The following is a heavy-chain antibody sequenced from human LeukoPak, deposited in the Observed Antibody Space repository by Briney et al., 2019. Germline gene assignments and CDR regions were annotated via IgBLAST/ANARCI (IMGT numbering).Heavy chain of an antibody. CDR2: ISNTGIT. D-gene: IGHD4-23*01. CDR1: GGSISSYS. V-gene: IGHV4-59*01. CDR3: AKASVTTAVLFDS. Sequence: PSETLSLTCTVSGGSISSYSWNWIRQPPGQRLQWIGYISNTGITKYNPSLKSRVTISADTSKNQFSLILNSVTTADTAVYYCAKASVTTAVLFDSWGQGTLVAVSS. J-gene: IGHJ4*02.